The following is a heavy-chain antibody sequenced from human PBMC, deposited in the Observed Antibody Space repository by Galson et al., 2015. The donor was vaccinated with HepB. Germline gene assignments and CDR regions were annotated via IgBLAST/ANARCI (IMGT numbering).Heavy chain of an antibody. CDR3: AADRDCSSATCYPFAFDI. CDR1: GLTFTKST. Sequence: SCKAYGLTFTKSTIQWVRQTRGQRLEWIGWIVVGRGNTNYAQEFQERVTFTRDMSTSTAYMELSSLRSEDTAVYYCAADRDCSSATCYPFAFDIWGHGTMVTVST. CDR2: IVVGRGNT. V-gene: IGHV1-58*02. J-gene: IGHJ3*02. D-gene: IGHD2-2*01.